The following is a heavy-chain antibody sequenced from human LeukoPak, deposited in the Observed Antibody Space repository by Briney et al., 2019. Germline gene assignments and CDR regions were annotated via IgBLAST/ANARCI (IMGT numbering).Heavy chain of an antibody. CDR1: GGSISNYY. J-gene: IGHJ4*02. CDR3: AREGAVAGRYSDY. V-gene: IGHV4-4*07. CDR2: IYTSGST. Sequence: SETLSLTCTVSGGSISNYYWSWIRQPAGKGLEWIGRIYTSGSTNYNSSLKSRVTMSVDTSKNQFSLKLTSVTAADTAVYYRAREGAVAGRYSDYWGQGTLVTVSS. D-gene: IGHD6-19*01.